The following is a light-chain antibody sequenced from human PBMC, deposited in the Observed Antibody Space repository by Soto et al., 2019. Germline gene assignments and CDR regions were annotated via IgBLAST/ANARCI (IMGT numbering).Light chain of an antibody. J-gene: IGKJ1*01. CDR2: DAS. CDR1: QDIRNY. V-gene: IGKV1-33*01. Sequence: DSQMPQCTSSLSASVGDRVTITCQASQDIRNYLNWYQQKPGKAPKLLIYDASNLETGVPSRFSGSGSGTEFSLTISNLQPDDCATYYCQQYENYWTFGQGTKVDIK. CDR3: QQYENYWT.